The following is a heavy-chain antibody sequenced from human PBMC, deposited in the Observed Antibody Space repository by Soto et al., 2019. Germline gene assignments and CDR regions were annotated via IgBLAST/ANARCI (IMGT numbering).Heavy chain of an antibody. J-gene: IGHJ4*02. CDR2: IHHTGST. Sequence: SETLSLTCTVSGGFISSYYWSWIRQSPGKGLELIGYIHHTGSTNYNPSLKSRVTMSLDTSRNQFSLKLYSVTAADTAVYYCARSIDSSGFYFSNCWGQGTLVTVSS. V-gene: IGHV4-59*01. CDR3: ARSIDSSGFYFSNC. D-gene: IGHD3-22*01. CDR1: GGFISSYY.